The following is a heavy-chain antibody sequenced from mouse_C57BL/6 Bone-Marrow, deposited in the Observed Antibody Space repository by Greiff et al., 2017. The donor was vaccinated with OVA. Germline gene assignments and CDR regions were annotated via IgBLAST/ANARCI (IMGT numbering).Heavy chain of an antibody. CDR2: ISSGGSFT. CDR1: GFTFSSYG. CDR3: ARQGDYGSRGGLYFDV. J-gene: IGHJ1*03. Sequence: EVKLQESGGDLVKPGGSLKLSCAASGFTFSSYGMSWVRQTPDKRLEWVATISSGGSFTYYPDSVKGRFTISRDNAKNTLYLQMSSLKSEDTAMYYCARQGDYGSRGGLYFDVWGTGTTVTVSS. D-gene: IGHD1-1*01. V-gene: IGHV5-6*01.